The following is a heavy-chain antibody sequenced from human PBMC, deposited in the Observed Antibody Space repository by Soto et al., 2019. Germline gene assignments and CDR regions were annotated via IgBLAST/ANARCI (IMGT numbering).Heavy chain of an antibody. Sequence: QVQLVESGGCVVQPGRSLRLSCAASGFTFRSDAMHWVRQAPGKRLEWVAVISYDGSNKYYADSVKGRFTISRDNSKNTPYLQMNSLRAEDTAVYYCAREAATPFDYWGQGTLVTVSS. CDR2: ISYDGSNK. V-gene: IGHV3-30-3*01. CDR1: GFTFRSDA. CDR3: AREAATPFDY. D-gene: IGHD2-15*01. J-gene: IGHJ4*02.